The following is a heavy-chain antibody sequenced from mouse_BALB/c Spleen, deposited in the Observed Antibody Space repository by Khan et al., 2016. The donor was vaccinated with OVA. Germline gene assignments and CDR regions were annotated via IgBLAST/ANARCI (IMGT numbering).Heavy chain of an antibody. CDR3: ASRTTGYALDY. Sequence: QVQLKQSGAELARPGASVKMSCKASGYSFTSHTMHWVKQRPGQGLEWIGYINPRCGYTNYNQKFNDKATLTADKSSSPAYMQLSSLTSEDSTVYYCASRTTGYALDYWGQGTSVTVSS. D-gene: IGHD2-14*01. CDR1: GYSFTSHT. CDR2: INPRCGYT. J-gene: IGHJ4*01. V-gene: IGHV1-4*01.